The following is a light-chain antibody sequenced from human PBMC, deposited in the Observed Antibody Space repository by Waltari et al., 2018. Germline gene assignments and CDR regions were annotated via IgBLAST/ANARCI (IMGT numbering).Light chain of an antibody. V-gene: IGKV2-28*01. Sequence: VMTQSPLSLPVTPGEPASISCRSSQSLLHSNGYNYLDWYLQKPGQSPQLLIYLGSNRASGVPDRFSGSGSGTDFTLKISRVEAEDVGVYYCMQALQTSYTFGQGTKLEIK. CDR1: QSLLHSNGYNY. CDR3: MQALQTSYT. J-gene: IGKJ2*01. CDR2: LGS.